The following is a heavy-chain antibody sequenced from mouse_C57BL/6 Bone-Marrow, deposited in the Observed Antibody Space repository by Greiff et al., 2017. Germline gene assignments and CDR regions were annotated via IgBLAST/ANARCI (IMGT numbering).Heavy chain of an antibody. V-gene: IGHV5-6*01. D-gene: IGHD1-1*01. Sequence: EVQLQQSGGDLVKPGGSLKLSCAASGFTFSSYGMSWVRQTPDQRLEWVATISSGGSYTYYPDSVKGRFTISRDNAKNTLYLQMSSLKSEDTAMYSCARHGITTVVAPAWFAYWGQGTLVTVSA. CDR2: ISSGGSYT. J-gene: IGHJ3*01. CDR1: GFTFSSYG. CDR3: ARHGITTVVAPAWFAY.